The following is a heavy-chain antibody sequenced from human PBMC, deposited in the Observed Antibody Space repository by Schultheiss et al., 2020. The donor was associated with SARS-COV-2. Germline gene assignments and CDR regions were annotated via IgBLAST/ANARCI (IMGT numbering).Heavy chain of an antibody. D-gene: IGHD5-18*01. CDR1: GGSISSFY. V-gene: IGHV4-59*12. CDR2: IYYSGST. J-gene: IGHJ4*02. CDR3: ARGVSGYSYGKADY. Sequence: SETLSLTCTVSGGSISSFYWSWIRQPAGKGLEWIGYIYYSGSTNYNPSLKSRVTISVDTSKNQFSLKLSSVTAADTAVYYCARGVSGYSYGKADYWGQGTLVTVSS.